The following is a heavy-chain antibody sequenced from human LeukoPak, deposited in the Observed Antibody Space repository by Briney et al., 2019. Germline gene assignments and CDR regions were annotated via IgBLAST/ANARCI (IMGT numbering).Heavy chain of an antibody. D-gene: IGHD2-2*02. J-gene: IGHJ6*02. CDR3: ARDRCSSTNCYTGYYYGTDV. Sequence: MSSQTLSLTCTVSGASISSGSYFWSWIRQHPGKGLEWIGYIYNSGSAYYNPSLKSRVIISVDTSKNQFSLKLSSVTAADTAVYHCARDRCSSTNCYTGYYYGTDVWGQGTTVTVSS. V-gene: IGHV4-31*03. CDR2: IYNSGSA. CDR1: GASISSGSYF.